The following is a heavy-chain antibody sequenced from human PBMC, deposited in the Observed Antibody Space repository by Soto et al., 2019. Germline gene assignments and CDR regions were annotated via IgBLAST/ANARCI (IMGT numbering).Heavy chain of an antibody. CDR3: ARRYGNCFDY. CDR1: GGSISSYY. D-gene: IGHD4-17*01. J-gene: IGHJ4*02. Sequence: SETLSLTCTVSGGSISSYYWSWIRQPPGKGLEWIGYIYYSGSTNYNPSLKSRVTISVDTSKNQFSLRLSSVTAADTAVYYCARRYGNCFDYWGQGALVTVS. V-gene: IGHV4-59*08. CDR2: IYYSGST.